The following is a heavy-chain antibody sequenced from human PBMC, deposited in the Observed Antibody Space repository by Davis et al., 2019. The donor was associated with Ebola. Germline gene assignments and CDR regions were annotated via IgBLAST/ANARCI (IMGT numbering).Heavy chain of an antibody. CDR3: ATQLGMRNWFDP. D-gene: IGHD7-27*01. CDR1: GYTFTSYY. V-gene: IGHV1-46*01. Sequence: ASVKVSCKASGYTFTSYYMHWVRQAPGQGLEWMGIINPSGGSTSYAQKFQGRVTMTRDTSTSTVYMELSSLRSEDTAVYHCATQLGMRNWFDPWGQGTLVTVSS. CDR2: INPSGGST. J-gene: IGHJ5*02.